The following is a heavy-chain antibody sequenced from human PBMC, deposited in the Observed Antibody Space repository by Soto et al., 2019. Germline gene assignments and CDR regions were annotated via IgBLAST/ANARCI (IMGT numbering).Heavy chain of an antibody. CDR2: IYYSGST. CDR1: GGSISSYY. V-gene: IGHV4-59*08. D-gene: IGHD3-16*01. CDR3: ARRQLGELDHDAIDI. Sequence: SETLSLTCTVSGGSISSYYWSWIRQPPGKGLEWIGYIYYSGSTNYNPSLKSRVTISVDTSKNQFSLKLSSVTAADTAVYYCARRQLGELDHDAIDIWGQGTMVTVSS. J-gene: IGHJ3*02.